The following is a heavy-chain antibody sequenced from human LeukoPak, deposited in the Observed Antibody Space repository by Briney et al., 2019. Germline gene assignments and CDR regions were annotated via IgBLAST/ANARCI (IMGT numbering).Heavy chain of an antibody. Sequence: ASVKVSCKASGYTFTSYGISWVRQAPGQGLEWMGWISAYNGNTNYAQKLQGRVTMTTDTSTSTAYMELRSLRSDDTAVYYCASHKYCSSSSCYAFDIWDQGTMVTVSS. CDR3: ASHKYCSSSSCYAFDI. V-gene: IGHV1-18*01. D-gene: IGHD2-2*01. CDR2: ISAYNGNT. J-gene: IGHJ3*02. CDR1: GYTFTSYG.